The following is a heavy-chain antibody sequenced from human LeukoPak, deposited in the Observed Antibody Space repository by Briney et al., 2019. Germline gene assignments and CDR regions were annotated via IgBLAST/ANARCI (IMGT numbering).Heavy chain of an antibody. J-gene: IGHJ5*02. CDR3: ARGFYYPFDP. CDR1: GGSISSYY. D-gene: IGHD2/OR15-2a*01. CDR2: FYYSGST. Sequence: PSETLSLTCTVSGGSISSYYWSWLRQPPGKGLEWIGHFYYSGSTNYNPSLRSRVTISVHTSQNHFSLKLNSVPPAPPAVFYFARGFYYPFDPWGQGALVTVSS. V-gene: IGHV4-59*12.